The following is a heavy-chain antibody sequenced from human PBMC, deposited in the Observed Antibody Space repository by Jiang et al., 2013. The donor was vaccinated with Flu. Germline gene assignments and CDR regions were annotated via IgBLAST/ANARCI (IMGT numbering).Heavy chain of an antibody. CDR2: ITGRDGTT. CDR3: AKDFTNFYDSSGYHYFDL. J-gene: IGHJ4*02. V-gene: IGHV3-23*01. Sequence: KGLERVSTITGRDGTTFYADSVRAGFTISRDNSKSILNLQMNSLRAEDTAIYYCAKDFTNFYDSSGYHYFDLWGQGTLVSVSS. D-gene: IGHD3-22*01.